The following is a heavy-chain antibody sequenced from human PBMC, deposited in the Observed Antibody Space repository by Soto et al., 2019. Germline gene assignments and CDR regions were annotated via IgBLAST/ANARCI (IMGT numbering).Heavy chain of an antibody. CDR1: GFTSSSYA. CDR3: VKGTIVPAASGYYYYGMDV. CDR2: ISSNGGST. V-gene: IGHV3-64D*06. D-gene: IGHD2-2*01. Sequence: LRLSCSASGFTSSSYAMHWVRQAPGKGLEYVSAISSNGGSTYYADSVKGRFTISRDNSKNTLYLQMSSLRAEDTAVYYCVKGTIVPAASGYYYYGMDVWGQGTTVTVSS. J-gene: IGHJ6*02.